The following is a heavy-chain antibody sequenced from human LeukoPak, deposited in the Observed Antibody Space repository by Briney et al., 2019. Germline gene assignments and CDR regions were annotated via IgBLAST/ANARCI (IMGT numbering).Heavy chain of an antibody. J-gene: IGHJ4*02. Sequence: GASVKVSCKASGYTFTSYGISWVRQAPGQGLEWMGWISAYNGNTNYAQKLQGRVTMTTDTSTSTAYMELRSLRSDDTAVYYCARGSATVVMRGGFDYWGQGTLVTAAS. CDR2: ISAYNGNT. D-gene: IGHD4-23*01. CDR3: ARGSATVVMRGGFDY. CDR1: GYTFTSYG. V-gene: IGHV1-18*01.